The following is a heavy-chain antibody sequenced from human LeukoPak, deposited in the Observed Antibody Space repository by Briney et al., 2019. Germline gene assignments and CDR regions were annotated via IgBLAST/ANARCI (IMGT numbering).Heavy chain of an antibody. J-gene: IGHJ5*02. CDR3: ARDPFNWNPDENWFDP. CDR2: IKQDGSEK. Sequence: GGSLRLSCAASGFTFSSYWMSWVRQARGKGLEWVANIKQDGSEKYYVDSVKGRFTISRDNAKNSLYLQMNSLRAEDTAVHYCARDPFNWNPDENWFDPWGQGTLVTVSS. V-gene: IGHV3-7*05. D-gene: IGHD1-1*01. CDR1: GFTFSSYW.